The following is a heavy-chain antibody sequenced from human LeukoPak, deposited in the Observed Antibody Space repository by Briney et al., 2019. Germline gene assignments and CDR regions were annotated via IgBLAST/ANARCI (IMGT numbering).Heavy chain of an antibody. CDR2: LYYRGDT. CDR1: GGSISSSSCY. D-gene: IGHD6-6*01. J-gene: IGHJ4*02. Sequence: SETLSLTCTVSGGSISSSSCYWGWIRQPPGKGLEWIGNLYYRGDTYYSPSLKSRVTISVDRSKNQFSLKLSSVTAADTAVYYCARDGYSSSSAVDFWGQGTLVTVSS. CDR3: ARDGYSSSSAVDF. V-gene: IGHV4-39*07.